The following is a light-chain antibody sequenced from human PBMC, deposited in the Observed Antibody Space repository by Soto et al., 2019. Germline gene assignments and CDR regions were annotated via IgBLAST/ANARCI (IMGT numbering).Light chain of an antibody. Sequence: QSALTQPPSASWSPGQSVTISCTGTSSDVGGYNYVSWYQQHPGKAPKLMIYEVSKRPSGVPDRFSGSKSGNTASLTVSGLQAEDEADYYCSSYAGIWVFGGGTKLTVL. CDR2: EVS. CDR3: SSYAGIWV. V-gene: IGLV2-8*01. J-gene: IGLJ3*02. CDR1: SSDVGGYNY.